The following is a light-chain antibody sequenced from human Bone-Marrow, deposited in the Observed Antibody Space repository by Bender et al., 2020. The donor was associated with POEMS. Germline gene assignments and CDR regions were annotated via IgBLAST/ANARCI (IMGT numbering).Light chain of an antibody. J-gene: IGLJ3*02. CDR1: SSDIGGYNY. CDR2: DDN. V-gene: IGLV2-14*03. Sequence: QSALTQPASVSGSPGQSITISCTGTSSDIGGYNYVSWYQQHPGKAPKLMILDDNNRPSGVSNRLSGSKSGNTASLTISGLQAEDEADYFCISYTSSSTLVFGGGTKLTVL. CDR3: ISYTSSSTLV.